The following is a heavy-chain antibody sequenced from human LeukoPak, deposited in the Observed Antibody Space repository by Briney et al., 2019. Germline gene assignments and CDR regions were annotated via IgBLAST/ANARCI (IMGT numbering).Heavy chain of an antibody. CDR1: GGSISSYY. CDR3: ARDRHDFWSGPYYMDV. Sequence: PSETLSLTCTVSGGSISSYYWSWIRQPPGKGLEWIGYIYYSGSTNYNPSLKSRVTISVDTSKNQFSLKLSSVTAADTAVYYCARDRHDFWSGPYYMDVWGKGTTVTVSS. CDR2: IYYSGST. J-gene: IGHJ6*03. D-gene: IGHD3-3*01. V-gene: IGHV4-59*01.